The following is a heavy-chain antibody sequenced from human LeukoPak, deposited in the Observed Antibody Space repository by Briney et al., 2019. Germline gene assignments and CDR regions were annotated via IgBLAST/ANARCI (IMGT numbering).Heavy chain of an antibody. CDR1: GFIISNNY. CDR3: ARADYSHGYGFFDF. V-gene: IGHV3-53*01. J-gene: IGHJ4*02. CDR2: IYRGGST. D-gene: IGHD5-18*01. Sequence: GGSLRLSCAASGFIISNNYMGWVRQAPGRGLEWVADIYRGGSTFYADSVTGRFTVSRDNVKNALSLQMNSLTADDTALYYCARADYSHGYGFFDFWGQGILVTVSS.